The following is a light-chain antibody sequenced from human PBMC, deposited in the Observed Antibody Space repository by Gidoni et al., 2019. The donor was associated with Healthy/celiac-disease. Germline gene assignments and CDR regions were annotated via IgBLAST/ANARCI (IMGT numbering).Light chain of an antibody. Sequence: IQMPQSPSSLSASVGYRITITCRASQSISSYLNWYQQKPGKDPKLLIYAASSLQSGVPSRFSGSGSGTDFTITISSMQPEDFATYYCQQSYSTPPLTCGGGTKVEIK. J-gene: IGKJ4*01. CDR2: AAS. CDR3: QQSYSTPPLT. V-gene: IGKV1-39*01. CDR1: QSISSY.